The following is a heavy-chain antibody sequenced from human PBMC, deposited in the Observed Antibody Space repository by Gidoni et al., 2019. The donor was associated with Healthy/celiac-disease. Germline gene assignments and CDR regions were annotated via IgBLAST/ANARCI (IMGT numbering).Heavy chain of an antibody. CDR3: ARDAEQDIVVVPAAAGLWYFDL. CDR1: GGTCSSYA. CDR2: IIPSFGTA. Sequence: QVQLVQSGAEVKKPGSSVKVSCKASGGTCSSYAISWVRQAPGQGLEWRGGIIPSFGTANYEQKFQGRVTITADESTSTAYMELSSLRSEDTAVYYCARDAEQDIVVVPAAAGLWYFDLWGRGTLVTVSS. J-gene: IGHJ2*01. D-gene: IGHD2-2*01. V-gene: IGHV1-69*01.